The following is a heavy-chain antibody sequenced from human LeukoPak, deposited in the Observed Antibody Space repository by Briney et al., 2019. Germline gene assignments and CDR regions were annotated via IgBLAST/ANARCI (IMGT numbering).Heavy chain of an antibody. CDR1: GFTFSNYA. Sequence: GRSLRLSCSASGFTFSNYAMHWVRQAPGKGLEWVAVRSYDGTNKYYADSVKGRFTISRDNSKNTLYLQVDSLRAEDTAVYYCVILYYDILTGYPNAFDIWGQGTMVTVCS. D-gene: IGHD3-9*01. J-gene: IGHJ3*02. CDR3: VILYYDILTGYPNAFDI. CDR2: RSYDGTNK. V-gene: IGHV3-30-3*01.